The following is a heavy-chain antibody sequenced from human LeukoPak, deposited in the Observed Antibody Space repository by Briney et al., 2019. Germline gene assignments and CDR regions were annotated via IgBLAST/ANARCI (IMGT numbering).Heavy chain of an antibody. J-gene: IGHJ6*03. D-gene: IGHD3-10*01. CDR3: ARDEYYGSGSYYNVGYYMDV. CDR2: IYYSGST. Sequence: SETLSLTCTVSGGSISSYYWSWIRQPPGKGLEWIGYIYYSGSTNYNPSLKSRVTISVDTSKNQFSLKLSSVTAADTAVYYCARDEYYGSGSYYNVGYYMDVWGKGTTVTVSS. CDR1: GGSISSYY. V-gene: IGHV4-59*01.